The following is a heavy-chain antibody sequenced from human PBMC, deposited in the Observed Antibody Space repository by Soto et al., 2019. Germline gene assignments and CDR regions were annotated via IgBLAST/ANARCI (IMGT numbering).Heavy chain of an antibody. CDR1: GGSISSYY. J-gene: IGHJ6*02. CDR3: ARDRSDQLLWFGEYHYGMDV. Sequence: QVQLQESGPGLVKPSETLSLTCTVSGGSISSYYWSWIRQPAGKGLEWIGRIYTSGSTNYNPSLKSRVTMSVDTSKNQFSLKLSSVTAADTAVYYCARDRSDQLLWFGEYHYGMDVWDQGTTVTVSS. CDR2: IYTSGST. D-gene: IGHD3-10*01. V-gene: IGHV4-4*07.